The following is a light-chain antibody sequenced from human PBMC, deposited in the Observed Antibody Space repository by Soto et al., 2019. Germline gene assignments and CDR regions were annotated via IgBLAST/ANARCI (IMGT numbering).Light chain of an antibody. J-gene: IGKJ1*01. V-gene: IGKV3-11*01. CDR2: DAS. Sequence: EIVLAQSPATLSFSPGEGATLSCSASQNVYRYLAWYQHKPGQAPRLLIYDASNRATGVPARFSGSGSGTEFTLTISSLQPDDFATYYCQHYNSYSEACGQGTKVDIK. CDR1: QNVYRY. CDR3: QHYNSYSEA.